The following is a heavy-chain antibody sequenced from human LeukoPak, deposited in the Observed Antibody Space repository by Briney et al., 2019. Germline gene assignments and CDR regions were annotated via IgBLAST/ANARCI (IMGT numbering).Heavy chain of an antibody. Sequence: SVKVSCKASGGTFSSYAISWVRQAPGQGLEWMGGIIPIFGTANYAQKFQGRVTMTRDTSTSTVYMELSSLRSEDTAVYYCARDRGQQLVLKGAFDIWGQGTMVTVSS. D-gene: IGHD6-13*01. CDR1: GGTFSSYA. CDR2: IIPIFGTA. V-gene: IGHV1-69*05. CDR3: ARDRGQQLVLKGAFDI. J-gene: IGHJ3*02.